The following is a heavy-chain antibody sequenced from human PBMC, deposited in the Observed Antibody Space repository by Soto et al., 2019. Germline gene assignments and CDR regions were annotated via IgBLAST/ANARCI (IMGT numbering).Heavy chain of an antibody. CDR1: GGTFISYA. J-gene: IGHJ6*02. CDR3: ARVPSSEYSSSWSDYYYYGMDV. CDR2: IIPIFGTT. Sequence: SVKVSCKASGGTFISYAISWVRQAPGQGLEWMGGIIPIFGTTNYAQKFQGRVAITADESTSTAYMELSSLRSEDTAVYYCARVPSSEYSSSWSDYYYYGMDVWGQGTTVTVSS. V-gene: IGHV1-69*13. D-gene: IGHD6-13*01.